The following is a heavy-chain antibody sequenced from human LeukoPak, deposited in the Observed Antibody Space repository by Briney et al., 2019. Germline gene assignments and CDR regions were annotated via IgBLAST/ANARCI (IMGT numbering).Heavy chain of an antibody. D-gene: IGHD3-3*01. V-gene: IGHV1-18*01. CDR2: ISAYNGNT. J-gene: IGHJ6*02. Sequence: ASVKVSCKASGYTFTSYGISWVRQAPGQGLEWMGWISAYNGNTNYAQKLQGRVTMTTDTSTSTAYMELRSLRSDDTAVYYCARDRIRFLEWLSYGMDVWGQGTTVVVSS. CDR1: GYTFTSYG. CDR3: ARDRIRFLEWLSYGMDV.